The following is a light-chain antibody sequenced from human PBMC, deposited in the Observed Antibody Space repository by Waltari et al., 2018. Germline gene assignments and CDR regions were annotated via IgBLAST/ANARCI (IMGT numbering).Light chain of an antibody. CDR3: QQYNNWPPWT. J-gene: IGKJ1*01. Sequence: ETVMTQSPATLSMSPGERATLSCRTSQTISSNLAWYQQKPGQAPRLLIYGASIRATGIPARFSGSGFGTEFTLTISSLQSEDFAVYYCQQYNNWPPWTFGQGTKVEIK. CDR1: QTISSN. V-gene: IGKV3-15*01. CDR2: GAS.